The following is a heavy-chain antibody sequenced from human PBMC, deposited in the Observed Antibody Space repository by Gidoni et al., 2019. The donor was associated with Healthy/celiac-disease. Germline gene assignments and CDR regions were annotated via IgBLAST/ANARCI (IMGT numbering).Heavy chain of an antibody. CDR3: AKDGEAAGRSNFDY. CDR1: GFTFDADA. D-gene: IGHD6-13*01. V-gene: IGHV3-43D*03. Sequence: EVQLVESGEVVVQPGGSLRLSCAASGFTFDADAMHWVRQAPGKGLELVSLISWDGGSTYYADSVKGRFNISRDNSKNSLYLQMNSLRAEDTALYYCAKDGEAAGRSNFDYWGQGTLVTVSS. J-gene: IGHJ4*02. CDR2: ISWDGGST.